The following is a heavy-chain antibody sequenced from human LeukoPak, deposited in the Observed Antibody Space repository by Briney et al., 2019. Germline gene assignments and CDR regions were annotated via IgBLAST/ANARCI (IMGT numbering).Heavy chain of an antibody. J-gene: IGHJ1*01. D-gene: IGHD3-10*01. Sequence: SETLSLTCTVSGYSISSGYYWGWIRQPPGKGPEWIGYIYYSGSTNYNPSLKSRVTISVDTSKNRFSLKLSSVTAADTAVYYCAKYYYGSGSQRYFQHWGQGTLVTVSS. V-gene: IGHV4-38-2*02. CDR2: IYYSGST. CDR1: GYSISSGYY. CDR3: AKYYYGSGSQRYFQH.